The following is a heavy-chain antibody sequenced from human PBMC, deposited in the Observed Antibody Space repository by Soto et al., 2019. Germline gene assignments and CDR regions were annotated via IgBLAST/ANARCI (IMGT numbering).Heavy chain of an antibody. CDR3: ARDLPPVDY. Sequence: QIQLVQYGAEVKKPGASVKVSCKASGYTFSSYHITWVRQAPGQGLEWMGWIRAYNGNTNYAQNLQGRVTMTTDPSTSTAHMELRSLSSDVTAVYYCARDLPPVDYWGQGTLVTVSS. CDR1: GYTFSSYH. V-gene: IGHV1-18*01. J-gene: IGHJ4*02. CDR2: IRAYNGNT.